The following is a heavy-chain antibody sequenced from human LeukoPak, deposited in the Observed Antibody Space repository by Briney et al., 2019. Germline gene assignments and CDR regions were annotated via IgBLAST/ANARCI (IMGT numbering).Heavy chain of an antibody. CDR1: GFTFSSYA. D-gene: IGHD3-22*01. V-gene: IGHV3-30-3*01. CDR2: ISYDGSNK. Sequence: PGRSLRLSCAASGFTFSSYAMHWVRQAPGKGLEWVAVISYDGSNKYYAGSVKGRFTISRDNSKNTLYLQMNSLRAEDTAVYYCARDLLPPIVVVITPGYWGQGTLVTVSS. J-gene: IGHJ4*02. CDR3: ARDLLPPIVVVITPGY.